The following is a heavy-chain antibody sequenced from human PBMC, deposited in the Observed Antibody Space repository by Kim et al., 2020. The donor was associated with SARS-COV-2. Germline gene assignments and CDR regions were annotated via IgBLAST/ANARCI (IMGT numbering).Heavy chain of an antibody. CDR1: GGSISSGGYS. Sequence: SETLSLTCAVSGGSISSGGYSWSWIRQPPGKGLEWIGYIYHSGSTYYNPSLKSRVTISVDRSKNQFSLKLSSVTAADTAVYYCARSRQNFYCSSTSCYEMWGVIDYWGQGTLVTVSS. CDR3: ARSRQNFYCSSTSCYEMWGVIDY. CDR2: IYHSGST. D-gene: IGHD2-2*01. V-gene: IGHV4-30-2*01. J-gene: IGHJ4*02.